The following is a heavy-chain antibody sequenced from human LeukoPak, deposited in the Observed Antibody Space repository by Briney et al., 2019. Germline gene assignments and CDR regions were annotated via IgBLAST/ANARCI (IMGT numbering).Heavy chain of an antibody. Sequence: PSQTLSLTCTVSGGSISSGDYYWSWIRQPPGTGLEWIGYIYYSGSTYYNPSLKSRVTISVDTSKNQFSLKLSSVTAADTAVYYCARSYSSGWYYFDYWGQGTLVTVSS. V-gene: IGHV4-30-4*01. D-gene: IGHD6-19*01. CDR2: IYYSGST. CDR1: GGSISSGDYY. CDR3: ARSYSSGWYYFDY. J-gene: IGHJ4*02.